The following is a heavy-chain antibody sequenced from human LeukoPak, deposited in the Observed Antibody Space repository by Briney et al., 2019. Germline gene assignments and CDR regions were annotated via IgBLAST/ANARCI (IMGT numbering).Heavy chain of an antibody. CDR3: ARGVGGGDF. Sequence: GASVKVSCKASGYTFISHEFNWVRLATGQGLEWLGWVNPDSGKTAYAQKFQGRLIMTRNTSINTVYMELGSLKSEDTAVYYCARGVGGGDFWGQGTLVTVSS. CDR2: VNPDSGKT. CDR1: GYTFISHE. J-gene: IGHJ4*02. V-gene: IGHV1-8*01. D-gene: IGHD4-23*01.